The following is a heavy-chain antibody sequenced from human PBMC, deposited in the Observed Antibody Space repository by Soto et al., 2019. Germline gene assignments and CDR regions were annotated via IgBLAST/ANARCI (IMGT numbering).Heavy chain of an antibody. D-gene: IGHD6-19*01. CDR2: IYYSGST. CDR3: ARRTVNIRTFYSGLKTHCFDY. J-gene: IGHJ4*02. V-gene: IGHV4-39*02. Sequence: QLQLQESGPGLVKPSETLSLTCAVSGGSISSSSYYWGWIRQPPGKGLEWIGSIYYSGSTYYTPSPQSRFVISVDTSKNHFSQKLNSVTAADTAVYYCARRTVNIRTFYSGLKTHCFDYWGQGTLVTVSS. CDR1: GGSISSSSYY.